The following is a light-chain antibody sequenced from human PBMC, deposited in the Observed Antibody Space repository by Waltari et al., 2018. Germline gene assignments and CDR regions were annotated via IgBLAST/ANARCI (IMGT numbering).Light chain of an antibody. J-gene: IGLJ3*02. CDR2: YDD. CDR3: AAWDDSLNVWV. V-gene: IGLV1-36*01. CDR1: SYHTRNHA. Sequence: QSVLTQPPSVAEAPLQRVTLSCSVSSYHTRNHAVNWYQQRPGKAPKLLIFYDDLLPSGVSDRFSGSKSGTSASLAISGLQSEDEADYYCAAWDDSLNVWVFGGGTKLTVL.